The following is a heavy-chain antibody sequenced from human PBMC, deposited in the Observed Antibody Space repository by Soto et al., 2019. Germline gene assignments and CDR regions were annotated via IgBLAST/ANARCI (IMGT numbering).Heavy chain of an antibody. V-gene: IGHV1-3*01. D-gene: IGHD3-3*01. CDR3: TIFHSHGMDV. CDR2: INAANGDT. CDR1: GYDFIAYA. Sequence: QVELAQSGAEVKKPGASVKISCKTSGYDFIAYALHWVRQAPGQRPEWMGWINAANGDTKYSQKFQERVTMTAATSASTGYLEMRSLKSDDTAVYYCTIFHSHGMDVWGQGTNVTVSS. J-gene: IGHJ6*02.